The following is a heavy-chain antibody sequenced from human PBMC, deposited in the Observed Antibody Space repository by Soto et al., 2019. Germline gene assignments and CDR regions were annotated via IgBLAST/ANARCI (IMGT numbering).Heavy chain of an antibody. V-gene: IGHV1-3*01. Sequence: AAVKVSCKACGYTFTSYAMHWVRQAPGQRLEWMGWINAGNGNTKYSQKFQGRVTITRDTSASTAYMELSSLRSEDTAVYYCARDYDFWSGYHGGYYYDYWGQGTLVTVSS. CDR1: GYTFTSYA. J-gene: IGHJ4*02. D-gene: IGHD3-3*01. CDR2: INAGNGNT. CDR3: ARDYDFWSGYHGGYYYDY.